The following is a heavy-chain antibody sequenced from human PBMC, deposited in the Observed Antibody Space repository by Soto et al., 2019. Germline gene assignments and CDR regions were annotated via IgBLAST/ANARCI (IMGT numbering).Heavy chain of an antibody. D-gene: IGHD6-19*01. CDR1: GDSFSSYY. V-gene: IGHV4-59*01. J-gene: IGHJ5*01. CDR2: IYYSGST. CDR3: ARYSSGWFDY. Sequence: PSETLSLTCTVSGDSFSSYYWSWIRQPPGKGLEWIGYIYYSGSTNYNPSLKSRVTLSVDTSKNHFSLKLSSVTAADTAVYYCARYSSGWFDYWGQGTLVTVSS.